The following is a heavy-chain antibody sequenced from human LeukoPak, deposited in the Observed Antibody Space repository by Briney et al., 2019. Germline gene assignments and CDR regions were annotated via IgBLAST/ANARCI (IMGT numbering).Heavy chain of an antibody. CDR3: ERDHLWFGESYYSYGMDV. Sequence: GRSLRLSCAASGFTFSSYGMHWVRQAPGKGLEWVAVIWYDGSNKYYAGSVKGRFTISRDNAKNALYLQMKRRMAEDTAVYYCERDHLWFGESYYSYGMDVWGQGPTVTVSS. J-gene: IGHJ6*02. CDR1: GFTFSSYG. V-gene: IGHV3-33*01. CDR2: IWYDGSNK. D-gene: IGHD3-10*01.